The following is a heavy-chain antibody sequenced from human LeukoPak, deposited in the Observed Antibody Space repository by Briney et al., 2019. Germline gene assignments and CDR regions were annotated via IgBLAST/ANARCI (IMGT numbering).Heavy chain of an antibody. Sequence: ASVKVSCKASGGTSSSYGISWVRQAPGQGLEWMGWISAYNGNTNYAQKLQGRVTMTTDTSTSTAYMELRSLRSDDTAVYYCARGPTYYYDSSGYTYWGQGTLVTVSS. J-gene: IGHJ4*02. CDR2: ISAYNGNT. D-gene: IGHD3-22*01. V-gene: IGHV1-18*01. CDR3: ARGPTYYYDSSGYTY. CDR1: GGTSSSYG.